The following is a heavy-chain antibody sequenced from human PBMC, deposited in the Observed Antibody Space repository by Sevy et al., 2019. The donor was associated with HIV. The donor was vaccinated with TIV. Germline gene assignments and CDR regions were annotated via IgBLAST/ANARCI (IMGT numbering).Heavy chain of an antibody. D-gene: IGHD6-6*01. CDR1: GDSISSYY. CDR2: IFYNGIT. J-gene: IGHJ6*02. Sequence: SETLSLTCTVSGDSISSYYWSWIRQPPGKGLEWIGYIFYNGITNYNPSLKSRVTISVDTSKNQFSLKLSSVTASDTAVYYCARSIAAPRGMDVWGPGTTVTVSS. V-gene: IGHV4-59*01. CDR3: ARSIAAPRGMDV.